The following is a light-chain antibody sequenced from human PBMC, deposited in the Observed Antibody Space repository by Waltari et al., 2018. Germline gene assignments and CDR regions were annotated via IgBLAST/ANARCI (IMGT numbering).Light chain of an antibody. J-gene: IGKJ4*01. Sequence: IVLTQSPDTLSLSPGQRANLSCRASQTINNNFLVWYQQKPGQAPRLIIHGASSRATGFPDRFSGSGSGTDFTLTINSLKPEDSAVYYCQQYDGSVLTFGGGTNVEI. CDR1: QTINNNF. CDR3: QQYDGSVLT. V-gene: IGKV3-20*01. CDR2: GAS.